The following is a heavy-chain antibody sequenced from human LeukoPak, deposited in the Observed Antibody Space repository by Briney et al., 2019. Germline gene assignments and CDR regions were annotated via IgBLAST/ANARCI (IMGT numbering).Heavy chain of an antibody. J-gene: IGHJ4*02. CDR1: GFTFSSYW. Sequence: PGGSLRLSCAASGFTFSSYWMSWVRQAPGKGLEWVANIKQDGSEKYYVDSVKGRFTISRDNAKNSLYLQMYSLRAEDTVVYYCAREYDSSGYYYANWGQGTLVTVSS. CDR2: IKQDGSEK. V-gene: IGHV3-7*01. CDR3: AREYDSSGYYYAN. D-gene: IGHD3-22*01.